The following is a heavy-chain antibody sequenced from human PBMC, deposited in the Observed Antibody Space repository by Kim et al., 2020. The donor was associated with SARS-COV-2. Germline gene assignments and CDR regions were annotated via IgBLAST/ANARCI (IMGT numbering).Heavy chain of an antibody. CDR3: AKDEVDV. V-gene: IGHV3-23*01. J-gene: IGHJ6*02. Sequence: SGGSTYYADSVKGRFTISRDNSKNTLYLQMNSLRAEDTAVYYCAKDEVDVWGQGTTVTVSS. CDR2: SGGST.